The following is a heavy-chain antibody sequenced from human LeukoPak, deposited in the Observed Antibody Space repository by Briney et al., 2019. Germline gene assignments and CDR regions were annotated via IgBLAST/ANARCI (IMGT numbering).Heavy chain of an antibody. CDR1: GHSFTSYW. CDR3: ARTSGLVGARTGWDYFDY. CDR2: IYPDDSDT. D-gene: IGHD1-26*01. V-gene: IGHV5-51*01. Sequence: GESLKISCKGSGHSFTSYWIGWVRQMPGKGLERMGIIYPDDSDTRYSPSFKGQVTISADKSISTAYLQWSSLKASDTAMYYCARTSGLVGARTGWDYFDYWGQGTLVTVSS. J-gene: IGHJ4*02.